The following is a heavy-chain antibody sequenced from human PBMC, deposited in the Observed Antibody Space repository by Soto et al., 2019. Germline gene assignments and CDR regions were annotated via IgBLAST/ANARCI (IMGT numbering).Heavy chain of an antibody. V-gene: IGHV1-69*06. Sequence: QVQLVQSGAEVKKPGSSVKVSCKASGGTFSSYAISWVRQAPGQGLEWMGGIIPIFGTANYAQKFQGRVTITADKSTSTAYMELSSLRSEDTAVYYCARESWSGQLVGYYYYYGIDVWGQGTTVTVSS. D-gene: IGHD6-6*01. CDR3: ARESWSGQLVGYYYYYGIDV. J-gene: IGHJ6*02. CDR2: IIPIFGTA. CDR1: GGTFSSYA.